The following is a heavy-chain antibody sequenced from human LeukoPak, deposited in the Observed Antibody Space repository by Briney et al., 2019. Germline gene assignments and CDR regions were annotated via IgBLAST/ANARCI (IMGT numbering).Heavy chain of an antibody. J-gene: IGHJ4*02. V-gene: IGHV1-69*05. D-gene: IGHD3-22*01. CDR2: IIPIFGTA. CDR1: GGTFSSYA. Sequence: EASVKVSCKASGGTFSSYAISWVRQAPGQGLELMGGIIPIFGTANYAQKFQGRVTITTDESTSTAYMELSSLRSEDTAVYYCARLLDDYYDSSGYPEGFWGQGTLVTVSS. CDR3: ARLLDDYYDSSGYPEGF.